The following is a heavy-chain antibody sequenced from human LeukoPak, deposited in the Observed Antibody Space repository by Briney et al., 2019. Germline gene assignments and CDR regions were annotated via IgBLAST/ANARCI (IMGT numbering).Heavy chain of an antibody. CDR1: GFTVSSSY. V-gene: IGHV3-66*01. CDR2: IYNGDKT. J-gene: IGHJ6*04. CDR3: AELGITMIGGV. Sequence: GGSLRLSCAASGFTVSSSYMGWVRQAPGRGLEWVSVIYNGDKTSYTDSVKGRFTISRDNAKNSLYLQMNSLRAEDTAVYYCAELGITMIGGVWGKGTTVTISS. D-gene: IGHD3-10*02.